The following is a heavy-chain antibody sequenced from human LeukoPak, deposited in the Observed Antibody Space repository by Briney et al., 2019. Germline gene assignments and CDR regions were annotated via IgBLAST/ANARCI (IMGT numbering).Heavy chain of an antibody. CDR1: GFTFSSYS. J-gene: IGHJ4*02. Sequence: GGSLRLSCAASGFTFSSYSMNWVRQAPGKGLEWVSSISSSSSYIYYADSVKGRFTISRDNAKNSLYLQMNSLRAEDTAVYYCARVRITDSSGWYGWGFDYWGQGTLVTVSS. CDR3: ARVRITDSSGWYGWGFDY. V-gene: IGHV3-21*01. CDR2: ISSSSSYI. D-gene: IGHD6-19*01.